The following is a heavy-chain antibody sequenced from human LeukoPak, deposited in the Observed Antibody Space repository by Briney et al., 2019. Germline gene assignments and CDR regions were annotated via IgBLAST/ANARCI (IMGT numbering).Heavy chain of an antibody. D-gene: IGHD1-26*01. V-gene: IGHV3-23*01. CDR3: AKDRGSYRVFDY. CDR1: GFTFSSNA. CDR2: ISGSGGST. J-gene: IGHJ4*02. Sequence: GGSLRLSCAASGFTFSSNAMNWVRQAPAKGREWVSGISGSGGSTYYADSVKGRFTTSRDNSKNTLYLQMNSLRAEDTAVYYCAKDRGSYRVFDYWGQGTLVTVSS.